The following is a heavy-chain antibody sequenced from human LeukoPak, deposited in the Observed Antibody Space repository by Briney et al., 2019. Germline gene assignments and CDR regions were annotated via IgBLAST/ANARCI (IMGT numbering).Heavy chain of an antibody. V-gene: IGHV4-39*01. Sequence: SETLSLTCTVSGGSTTSSTYHWGGIRQPPGKGLEWIGSIYYTGLTYYNPSLKCRVPLSVDTSKNQFALKLSSVTAADTAVYYSARLINGSPGDYWGQGTLVTVSS. CDR2: IYYTGLT. CDR3: ARLINGSPGDY. CDR1: GGSTTSSTYH. D-gene: IGHD1-26*01. J-gene: IGHJ4*02.